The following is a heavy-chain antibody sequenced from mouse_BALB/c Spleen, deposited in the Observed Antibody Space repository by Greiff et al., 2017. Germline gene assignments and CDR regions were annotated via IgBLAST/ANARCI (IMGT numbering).Heavy chain of an antibody. V-gene: IGHV1-9*01. D-gene: IGHD2-14*01. CDR3: ARCYRDDKNAMDY. Sequence: VKLLESGAELMKPGASVKISCTATGYTFSSYWIEWVKQSPGQGLEWIGEILPGSGSTNYNEKLKGKATFTADTSSNTTYMQLSSLTSEDSAVYYCARCYRDDKNAMDYWGQGTSVTVSS. CDR1: GYTFSSYW. CDR2: ILPGSGST. J-gene: IGHJ4*01.